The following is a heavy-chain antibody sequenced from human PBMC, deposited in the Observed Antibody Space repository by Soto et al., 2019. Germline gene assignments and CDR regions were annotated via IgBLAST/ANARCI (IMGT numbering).Heavy chain of an antibody. CDR3: AKGQGVYFDSH. J-gene: IGHJ4*02. D-gene: IGHD3-9*01. Sequence: GGSLRLSCEVSGFTFSAYGMHWVRQAPGKGLEWVAAISHDGTNKNYGDSVKGRFTISRDNSENTLYLQMNSLRVEDTAVYYCAKGQGVYFDSHWGQGALVTVSS. CDR2: ISHDGTNK. CDR1: GFTFSAYG. V-gene: IGHV3-30*18.